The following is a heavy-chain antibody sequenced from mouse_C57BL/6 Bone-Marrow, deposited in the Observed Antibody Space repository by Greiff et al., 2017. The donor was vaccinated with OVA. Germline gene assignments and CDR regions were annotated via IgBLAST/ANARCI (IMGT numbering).Heavy chain of an antibody. D-gene: IGHD1-1*01. Sequence: VQLQQSGPGLVQPSQSLSLTCSVTGYSITRGYYWNWIRQFPGNKLEWMGYISYDGSNNYNPSLKNRISITRDTSKNQFFLKLNAVTTEDTATDYCARGPVITPMDYWGQGTSVTVSA. CDR1: GYSITRGYY. V-gene: IGHV3-6*01. CDR2: ISYDGSN. J-gene: IGHJ4*01. CDR3: ARGPVITPMDY.